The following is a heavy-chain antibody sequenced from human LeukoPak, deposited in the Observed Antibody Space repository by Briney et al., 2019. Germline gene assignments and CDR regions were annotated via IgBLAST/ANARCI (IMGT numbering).Heavy chain of an antibody. CDR2: INSDGSSI. CDR1: GFTFSSYW. Sequence: SGGSLRLSCAASGFTFSSYWMHWVRQAPGKGLMGVSRINSDGSSISYADSVKGRFTISRDNAKNTLYLQMNGLTAEDTAVYYCAREARDGYHRLGVFDYWGQGTLVTVSS. J-gene: IGHJ4*02. D-gene: IGHD5-24*01. CDR3: AREARDGYHRLGVFDY. V-gene: IGHV3-74*01.